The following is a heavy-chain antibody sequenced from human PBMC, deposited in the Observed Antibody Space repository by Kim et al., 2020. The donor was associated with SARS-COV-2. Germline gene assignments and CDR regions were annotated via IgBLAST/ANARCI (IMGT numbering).Heavy chain of an antibody. V-gene: IGHV3-48*03. CDR2: ISSSGSTI. Sequence: GGSLRLSCAASGFTFSSYEMNWVRQAPGKGLEWVSYISSSGSTIYYADSVKGRFTISRDNAKNSLYLQMNSLRAEDTAVYYCASLHGAGYSSSWYNYYYYYGMDVWGQGTTVTVSS. D-gene: IGHD6-13*01. CDR1: GFTFSSYE. CDR3: ASLHGAGYSSSWYNYYYYYGMDV. J-gene: IGHJ6*02.